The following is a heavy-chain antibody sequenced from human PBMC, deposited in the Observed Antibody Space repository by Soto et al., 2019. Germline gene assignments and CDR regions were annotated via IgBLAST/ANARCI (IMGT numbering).Heavy chain of an antibody. Sequence: SVKVSCKASGGTFSSYTMSWVRQAPVQGLEWMGGIIPIFGTTTYSHKFQGRVTITADESTSTVYMELSSLRGEDTAVYYCARGALTTLAYYYGMDVWGQGTTVTAP. CDR3: ARGALTTLAYYYGMDV. CDR2: IIPIFGTT. D-gene: IGHD4-4*01. V-gene: IGHV1-69*13. J-gene: IGHJ6*02. CDR1: GGTFSSYT.